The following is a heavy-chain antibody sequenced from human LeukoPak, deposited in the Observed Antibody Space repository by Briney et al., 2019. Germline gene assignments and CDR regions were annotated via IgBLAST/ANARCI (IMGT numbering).Heavy chain of an antibody. Sequence: PSETLSLTCAVYGGSFSGYYWSWIRQPPGKGLEWIGEINHSGSTNYNPSLKSRVTISVDTSKNQFSLKLSSVTAADTAVYYCARLGLIDIGAFDIWGQGTMVTVSS. CDR1: GGSFSGYY. CDR2: INHSGST. V-gene: IGHV4-34*01. CDR3: ARLGLIDIGAFDI. D-gene: IGHD3-22*01. J-gene: IGHJ3*02.